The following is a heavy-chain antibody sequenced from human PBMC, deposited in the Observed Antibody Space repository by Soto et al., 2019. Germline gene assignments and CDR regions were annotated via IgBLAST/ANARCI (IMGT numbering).Heavy chain of an antibody. CDR1: GYSFTDYH. Sequence: ASVKVSCKASGYSFTDYHIHWVRQAPGQGLEWLGRINPKSGGTSTAQKFQGWVTTTTDTSISTASMELTRLTSDDTAIYYCARGDSTDCSNGVCSFFYNHDMDLWGQGTTVTVSS. V-gene: IGHV1-2*04. CDR2: INPKSGGT. CDR3: ARGDSTDCSNGVCSFFYNHDMDL. D-gene: IGHD2-8*01. J-gene: IGHJ6*02.